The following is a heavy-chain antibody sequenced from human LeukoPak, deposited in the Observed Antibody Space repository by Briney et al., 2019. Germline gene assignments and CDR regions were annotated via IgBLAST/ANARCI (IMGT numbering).Heavy chain of an antibody. CDR2: LYNNGNN. D-gene: IGHD2-21*01. J-gene: IGHJ4*02. CDR1: GGSISSSSYY. V-gene: IGHV4-39*01. CDR3: TSRTYCGDDCSDY. Sequence: SETLSLTCTVSGGSISSSSYYWGWVRQPPGKGLEWIGILYNNGNNYYNPTLKSRVTISVDTSKNQFSLKLNSVTAADTAVYYCTSRTYCGDDCSDYWGQGTLVTVSS.